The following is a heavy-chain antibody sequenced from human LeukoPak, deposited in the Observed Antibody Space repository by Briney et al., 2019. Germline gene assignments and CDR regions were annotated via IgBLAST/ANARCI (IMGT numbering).Heavy chain of an antibody. D-gene: IGHD4-17*01. CDR2: INPKSGGT. CDR3: ARGYFGDYVLN. Sequence: GASVKVSCKASGYTFIGYYMHWVRQAPGQGLEWMGWINPKSGGTNYAQKFQGRVTMTRDTSISTAYMELSRLRSDDTAVYYCARGYFGDYVLNWGQGTLITVSS. V-gene: IGHV1-2*02. J-gene: IGHJ4*02. CDR1: GYTFIGYY.